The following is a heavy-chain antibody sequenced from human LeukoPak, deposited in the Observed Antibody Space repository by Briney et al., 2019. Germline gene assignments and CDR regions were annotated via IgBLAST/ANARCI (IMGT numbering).Heavy chain of an antibody. V-gene: IGHV3-48*03. CDR2: ISSSGSTI. D-gene: IGHD5-24*01. CDR1: GFTFSSYE. Sequence: PGGSLRLSCAASGFTFSSYEMNWVRQAPGKGLEWVSYISSSGSTIYYADSVKGRFTISSDSAKNSLYLQMNSLRAEDTAVYYCASLQRWLQTWGQGTLVTVSS. J-gene: IGHJ4*02. CDR3: ASLQRWLQT.